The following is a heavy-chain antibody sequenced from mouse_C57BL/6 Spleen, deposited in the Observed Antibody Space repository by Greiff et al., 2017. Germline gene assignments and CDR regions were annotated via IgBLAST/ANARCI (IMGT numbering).Heavy chain of an antibody. CDR1: GFPFSSYA. Sequence: EVQLVESGGGLVKPGGSLKLSCAASGFPFSSYAMSWVRQTPEKRLEGVATISDGGSYAYYPDNVKGRFTISRDNAKNNLYLQMSHLKSEDTAMYYCARDEVYYFAYGGQGATLTVSS. J-gene: IGHJ2*01. V-gene: IGHV5-4*01. CDR2: ISDGGSYA. CDR3: ARDEVYYFAY.